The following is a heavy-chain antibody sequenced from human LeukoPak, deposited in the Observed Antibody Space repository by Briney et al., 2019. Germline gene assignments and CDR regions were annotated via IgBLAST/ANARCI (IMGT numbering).Heavy chain of an antibody. V-gene: IGHV3-13*05. D-gene: IGHD2-15*01. J-gene: IGHJ2*01. CDR2: IGTAGDP. Sequence: GGSLRLSCAASGFTFSSYDMHWVRQATGKGLEWVTDIGTAGDPYYPGSVKGRFTISRENAKNSLYLQMNSLRAGDTAVYYCARDLRYCSGGSCSRYFDLWGRGTLVTVSS. CDR1: GFTFSSYD. CDR3: ARDLRYCSGGSCSRYFDL.